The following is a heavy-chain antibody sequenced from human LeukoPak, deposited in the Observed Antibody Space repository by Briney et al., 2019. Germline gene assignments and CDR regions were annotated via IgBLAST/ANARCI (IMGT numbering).Heavy chain of an antibody. CDR2: ISSSGSTI. CDR1: GFTFSDYY. D-gene: IGHD2-2*01. Sequence: GGSLRLSCAASGFTFSDYYMSWIRQAPGKGLEWVSYISSSGSTIYYADSVKGRFTISRDNAENSLYLQMNSLRAEDTAVYYCARVIYCSSTSCYLYYYYYYGMDVWGQGTTVAVSS. J-gene: IGHJ6*02. CDR3: ARVIYCSSTSCYLYYYYYYGMDV. V-gene: IGHV3-11*01.